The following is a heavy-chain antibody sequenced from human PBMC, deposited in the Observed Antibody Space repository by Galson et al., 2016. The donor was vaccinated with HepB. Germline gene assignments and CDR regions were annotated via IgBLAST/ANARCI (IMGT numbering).Heavy chain of an antibody. D-gene: IGHD2/OR15-2a*01. Sequence: SLRLSCAASGFTFSQYGMHWVRQAPGKGLEWVAADSMDGRRKFYSDSVKGRFTISRDNSNNMLFLQMDSLRPDDTAVYYCAKRHEYCPPVGCSVDYWGQGTLVSVSS. CDR2: DSMDGRRK. CDR3: AKRHEYCPPVGCSVDY. J-gene: IGHJ4*02. CDR1: GFTFSQYG. V-gene: IGHV3-30*18.